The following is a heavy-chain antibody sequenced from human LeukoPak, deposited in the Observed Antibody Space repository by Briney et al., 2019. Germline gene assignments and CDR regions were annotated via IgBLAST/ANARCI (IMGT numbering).Heavy chain of an antibody. V-gene: IGHV4-59*08. CDR2: IYYSGST. CDR1: GGSISSYY. D-gene: IGHD5-24*01. Sequence: TSETLSLTCTVSGGSISSYYWSWIRQPPGKGLEWIGYIYYSGSTNYNPSLKSRVTISVDTSKNQFSLKLSSVTAADTAVYYCARQAGDGYNYDYFDYWGQGTLVTVSS. CDR3: ARQAGDGYNYDYFDY. J-gene: IGHJ4*02.